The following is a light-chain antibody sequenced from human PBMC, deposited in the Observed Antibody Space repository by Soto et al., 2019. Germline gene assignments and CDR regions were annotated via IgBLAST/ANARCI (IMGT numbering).Light chain of an antibody. CDR3: SSYTTISTYV. CDR1: SSDVGGYHY. J-gene: IGLJ1*01. V-gene: IGLV2-14*01. Sequence: QSVLTQPASVSGSPGQSITISCTGTSSDVGGYHYVSWYQQYPGKAPKVMIYDVSNRPSGVSNRFSGSKSGNTASLTISGLQAEDEADYYCSSYTTISTYVFGTGTKVTVL. CDR2: DVS.